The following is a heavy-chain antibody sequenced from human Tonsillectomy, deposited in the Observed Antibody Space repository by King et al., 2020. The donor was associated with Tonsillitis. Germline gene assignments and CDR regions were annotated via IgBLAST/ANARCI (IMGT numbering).Heavy chain of an antibody. Sequence: LQLQESGPGLVKPSETLSLTCTVSGGPINSYYWSWSRQPPGKGLEWIGFISYRGSTNYNPALKSRVTISVDTSKNQFSLKLSSVTAADTAVYFCARLWCGDPKAWSGQGAGFDPWGQGTLVTVSS. V-gene: IGHV4-59*01. J-gene: IGHJ5*02. D-gene: IGHD2-21*02. CDR3: ARLWCGDPKAWSGQGAGFDP. CDR2: ISYRGST. CDR1: GGPINSYY.